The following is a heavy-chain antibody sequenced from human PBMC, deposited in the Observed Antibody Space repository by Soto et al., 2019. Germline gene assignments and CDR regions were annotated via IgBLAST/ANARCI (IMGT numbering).Heavy chain of an antibody. CDR3: ARTTSFRSFQAFDY. Sequence: QVHLVQSGAEVKKPGASVKVSCKASGYIFTGYYIHWVRQAPGQGLEWMGYINPTSGGTTYAQKFQGRITMTRDTSINTVYLDLSRLTSDDTAVYSCARTTSFRSFQAFDYWGQGTLVTVSS. CDR1: GYIFTGYY. D-gene: IGHD4-4*01. J-gene: IGHJ4*02. V-gene: IGHV1-2*02. CDR2: INPTSGGT.